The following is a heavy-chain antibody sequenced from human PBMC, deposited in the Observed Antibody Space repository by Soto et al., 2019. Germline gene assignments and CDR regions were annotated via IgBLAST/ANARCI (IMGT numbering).Heavy chain of an antibody. Sequence: GASVKVSCKASGGTSSSYAISWVRQAPGQGLEWMGGIIPIFGTANYAQKFQGRVTITADESTSTAYMELSSLRSEDTAVYYCARKVPAAISWFDPWGQGTLVTVSS. CDR1: GGTSSSYA. D-gene: IGHD2-2*01. CDR2: IIPIFGTA. J-gene: IGHJ5*02. CDR3: ARKVPAAISWFDP. V-gene: IGHV1-69*13.